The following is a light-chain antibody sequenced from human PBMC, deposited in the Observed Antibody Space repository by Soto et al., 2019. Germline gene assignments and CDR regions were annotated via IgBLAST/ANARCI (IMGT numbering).Light chain of an antibody. V-gene: IGKV3-20*01. CDR2: GAS. CDR3: QQYGSSPM. CDR1: QSVSSSY. Sequence: EIVLTQSPGTLSFSPLERSTLSCRASQSVSSSYLAWYQQKPGQAPRLLIYGASSRATGIPDRFSGSGSGTDFTLTISRLETEDFAVYYCQQYGSSPMFGQGTKVDIK. J-gene: IGKJ1*01.